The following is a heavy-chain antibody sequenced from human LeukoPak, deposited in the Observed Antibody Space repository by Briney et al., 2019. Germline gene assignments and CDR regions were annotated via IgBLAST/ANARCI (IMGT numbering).Heavy chain of an antibody. CDR3: ARAPLQSAAAFYYYYGMDV. CDR2: INPNSGGT. Sequence: GASVKVSCKASGYTFTGYYMHWVRQAPGQGLEWMGRINPNSGGTNYAQKFQGRVTMTRDTSISTAYMELSRLRSDDTAVYYCARAPLQSAAAFYYYYGMDVWGQGTTVTVSS. J-gene: IGHJ6*02. D-gene: IGHD2-2*01. V-gene: IGHV1-2*06. CDR1: GYTFTGYY.